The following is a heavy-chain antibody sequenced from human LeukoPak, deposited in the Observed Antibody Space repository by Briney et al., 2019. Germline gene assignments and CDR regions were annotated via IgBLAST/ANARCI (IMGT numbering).Heavy chain of an antibody. Sequence: PSGTLSLTCTVSGYVIGSGYYWGWIRQPPGKGLEWIATIYHSGNTYYNPSLKSRVTISVDTSKNHFSLKLTSVTAADSAVYNCARVGSSWPHYYFDYWGQGTPVTVSS. J-gene: IGHJ4*02. D-gene: IGHD6-13*01. CDR3: ARVGSSWPHYYFDY. CDR2: IYHSGNT. CDR1: GYVIGSGYY. V-gene: IGHV4-38-2*02.